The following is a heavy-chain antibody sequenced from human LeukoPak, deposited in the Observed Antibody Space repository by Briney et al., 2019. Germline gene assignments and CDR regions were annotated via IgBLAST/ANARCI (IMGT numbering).Heavy chain of an antibody. D-gene: IGHD5-12*01. V-gene: IGHV3-11*01. CDR2: ISSSGNTI. CDR3: ARAVATIEFDY. CDR1: GFTFSDYY. Sequence: GGSLRLSCEASGFTFSDYYMSWIRQAPGKGLEWVSYISSSGNTIYYADSVKGRFTISRDNAKNSLYLQMNSLRAEDTAVYYCARAVATIEFDYWGQGALVTVSS. J-gene: IGHJ4*02.